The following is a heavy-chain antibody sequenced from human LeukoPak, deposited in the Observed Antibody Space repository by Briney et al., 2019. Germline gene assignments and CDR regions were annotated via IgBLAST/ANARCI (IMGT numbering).Heavy chain of an antibody. V-gene: IGHV4-34*01. J-gene: IGHJ4*02. Sequence: SETLSLTCAVYGGSFSGYYWSWIRQPPGKGLEWIGEINHSGSTNYNPSLKSRVTISVDTSKNQFSLKLSSVTAADTAVYYCTRRGGYCSGGSCYTIRHYFDYWGQGTLVTVSS. CDR2: INHSGST. D-gene: IGHD2-15*01. CDR3: TRRGGYCSGGSCYTIRHYFDY. CDR1: GGSFSGYY.